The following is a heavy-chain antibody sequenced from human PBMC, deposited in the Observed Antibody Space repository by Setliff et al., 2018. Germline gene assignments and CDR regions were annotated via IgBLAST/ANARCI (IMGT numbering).Heavy chain of an antibody. CDR1: GFSFSSYA. CDR3: AKTRGSNWNFFYYMDV. V-gene: IGHV3-23*01. J-gene: IGHJ6*03. Sequence: PGGSLRLSCAASGFSFSSYAMTWVRQAPGKGLEWVSAISAGGGSTYSADSVKGRLTISRDNSKNTLYLQMNSLRAEDAAVYYCAKTRGSNWNFFYYMDVWGKGTTVTVSS. D-gene: IGHD1-1*01. CDR2: ISAGGGST.